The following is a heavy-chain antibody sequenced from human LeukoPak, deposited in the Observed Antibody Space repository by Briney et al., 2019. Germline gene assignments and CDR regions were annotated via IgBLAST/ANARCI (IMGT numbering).Heavy chain of an antibody. J-gene: IGHJ4*02. Sequence: SETLSLTCNVSGGSVTSHYWSWIRQPPGKGLEWIGFIYYGGSTNYNPPLKSRVTMSLDTSKNQFSLKLTSVTAADTAVYYCARETYNFWSGYPDYWGQGALVTVSS. CDR3: ARETYNFWSGYPDY. V-gene: IGHV4-59*02. D-gene: IGHD3-3*01. CDR2: IYYGGST. CDR1: GGSVTSHY.